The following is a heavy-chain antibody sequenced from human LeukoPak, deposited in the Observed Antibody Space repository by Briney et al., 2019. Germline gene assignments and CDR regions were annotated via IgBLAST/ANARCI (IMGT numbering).Heavy chain of an antibody. V-gene: IGHV3-30-3*01. J-gene: IGHJ4*02. CDR1: GFTFSSHA. CDR2: ISYDGSNK. Sequence: GGSLRLSCAASGFTFSSHAMHWVRQAPGKGLEWVAVISYDGSNKYYADSVKGRFTISRDNSKNTLYLQMNSLRAEDTAVYYCAGDGYYDFWSGPRYFDYWGQGTLVTVSS. CDR3: AGDGYYDFWSGPRYFDY. D-gene: IGHD3-3*01.